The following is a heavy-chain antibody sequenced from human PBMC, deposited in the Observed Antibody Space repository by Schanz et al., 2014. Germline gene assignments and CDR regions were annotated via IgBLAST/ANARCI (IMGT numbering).Heavy chain of an antibody. CDR2: IGNGGVTI. Sequence: EVQLVESGGGLVKPGGSLRLSCAASTSIFNHAWMSWVRQAPGKGLEWVSYIGNGGVTIYYADSVKGRFTISRDNAKNSLYLEMNSLRAEDTAVYYCVRDSFFAFDYWGQGTLVTVSS. V-gene: IGHV3-48*01. J-gene: IGHJ4*02. CDR3: VRDSFFAFDY. CDR1: TSIFNHAW. D-gene: IGHD3-3*01.